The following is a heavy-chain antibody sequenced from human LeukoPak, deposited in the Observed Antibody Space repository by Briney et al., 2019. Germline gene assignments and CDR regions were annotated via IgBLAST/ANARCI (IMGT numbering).Heavy chain of an antibody. J-gene: IGHJ6*03. D-gene: IGHD3-16*02. V-gene: IGHV3-30*02. CDR1: GFTLRGYG. Sequence: GGSLRLSCAASGFTLRGYGMHWVRQAPGKGLEWVAFIRYDRSDKSYAGSVKGRFTISRDNSKNTLYLQMNSLRAEDTAVYYCARSELSGYYYYMDVWGKGTTVTVSS. CDR3: ARSELSGYYYYMDV. CDR2: IRYDRSDK.